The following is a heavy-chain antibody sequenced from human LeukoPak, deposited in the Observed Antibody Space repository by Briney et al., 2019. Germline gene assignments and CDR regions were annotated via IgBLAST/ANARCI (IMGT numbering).Heavy chain of an antibody. V-gene: IGHV3-23*01. Sequence: GGSLRLSCAASGFTFSSYAMSWVRQAPGKGLEWVSAISGSGGSTYYADSVKGRFTISRDNSKNTLYLQMNSLRAEDTAVYYCAKSPYSYYDILTGYRDWHFDLWGRGTLVTVSS. CDR2: ISGSGGST. CDR3: AKSPYSYYDILTGYRDWHFDL. D-gene: IGHD3-9*01. CDR1: GFTFSSYA. J-gene: IGHJ2*01.